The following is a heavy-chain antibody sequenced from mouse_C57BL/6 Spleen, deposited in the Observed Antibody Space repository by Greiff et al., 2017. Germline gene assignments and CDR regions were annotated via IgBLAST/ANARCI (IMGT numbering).Heavy chain of an antibody. CDR1: GFTFSSYA. CDR2: ISGGGSYT. D-gene: IGHD5-1*01. V-gene: IGHV5-4*01. CDR3: ARDVLEYKAYFEY. Sequence: EVKVVESGGGLVKPGGSLKLSCAASGFTFSSYAMSWVRQTPDKRLEWVATISGGGSYTYYPDNVKGRFTISRDNAKNNLYLQMSQLKSEDTAMYYGARDVLEYKAYFEYWGQGTTLTVSS. J-gene: IGHJ2*01.